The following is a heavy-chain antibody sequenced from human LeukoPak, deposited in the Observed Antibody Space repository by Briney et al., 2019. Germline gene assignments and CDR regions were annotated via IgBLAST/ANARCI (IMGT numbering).Heavy chain of an antibody. CDR3: ARGDSSGYYYFDY. V-gene: IGHV1-8*03. D-gene: IGHD3-22*01. J-gene: IGHJ4*02. CDR1: GYTFTSYD. CDR2: MNPNSGNT. Sequence: ALVKVSCKASGYTFTSYDINWVRQATGQGLEWMGWMNPNSGNTGYAQKFQGRVTITRNTSISTAYMELSSLRSEDTAVYYCARGDSSGYYYFDYWGQGTLVTVSS.